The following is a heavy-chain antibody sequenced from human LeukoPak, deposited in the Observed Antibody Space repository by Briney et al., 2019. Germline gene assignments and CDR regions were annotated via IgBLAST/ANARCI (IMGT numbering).Heavy chain of an antibody. J-gene: IGHJ4*02. CDR2: IDPIDSDT. CDR3: ARLRIETTVTTALLYYFDY. Sequence: GKSLQISCKGSGYSFTSYWIGWVRQMPGKGLEWMGIIDPIDSDTRYSPSFQGQVTISADKSISTAYLQWSSLKASDTAMYYCARLRIETTVTTALLYYFDYWGQGTLVTVSS. V-gene: IGHV5-51*01. D-gene: IGHD4-11*01. CDR1: GYSFTSYW.